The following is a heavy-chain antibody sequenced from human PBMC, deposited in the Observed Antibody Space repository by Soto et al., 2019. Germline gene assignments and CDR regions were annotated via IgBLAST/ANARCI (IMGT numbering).Heavy chain of an antibody. Sequence: PGGSLRLSCAASGFSFSTYDMNWVRQAPGKGLEWVSYISGGSSRIFYADSVKGRFTISRDNAKNSLYLQMNSLRDEDTGVYHCARVIYGGWSTIKDYYYYAMDVWGQGTTVTVSS. J-gene: IGHJ6*02. CDR1: GFSFSTYD. CDR3: ARVIYGGWSTIKDYYYYAMDV. CDR2: ISGGSSRI. V-gene: IGHV3-48*02. D-gene: IGHD5-12*01.